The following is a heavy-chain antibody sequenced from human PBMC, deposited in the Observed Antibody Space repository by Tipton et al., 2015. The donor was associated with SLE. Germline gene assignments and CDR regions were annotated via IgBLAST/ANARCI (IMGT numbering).Heavy chain of an antibody. J-gene: IGHJ3*02. Sequence: TLSLTCTVSGGSISTYYWSWIRQPPGKGLEWIGYISDSGSANYNSSLKSRVTISVDTSKKQLSLRLNSVTAADTAVYYCASEAFDIWGQGTMVTVSS. CDR1: GGSISTYY. CDR2: ISDSGSA. V-gene: IGHV4-59*07. CDR3: ASEAFDI.